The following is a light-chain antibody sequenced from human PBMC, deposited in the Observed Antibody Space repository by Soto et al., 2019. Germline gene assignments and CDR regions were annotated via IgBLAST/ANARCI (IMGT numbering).Light chain of an antibody. CDR3: QQYGNLPYT. CDR2: DAS. J-gene: IGKJ2*01. V-gene: IGKV1-33*01. Sequence: DIQMTQSASSLSASVGDRVNITCQASQDINNFLNWYHQKPGKAPKLLISDASNLERGVPSRFSGSGSGTDFTFTISSLQPEDVATYYCQQYGNLPYTFGQGTKLEIK. CDR1: QDINNF.